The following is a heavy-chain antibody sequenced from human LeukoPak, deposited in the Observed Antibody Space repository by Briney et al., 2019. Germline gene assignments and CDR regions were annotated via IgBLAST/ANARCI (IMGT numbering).Heavy chain of an antibody. J-gene: IGHJ2*01. CDR2: INHSGST. D-gene: IGHD5-24*01. CDR1: GGSFSGYY. Sequence: SETLSLTCAVYGGSFSGYYWSWIRQPPGKGLEWIGEINHSGSTNYNPSLKSRVTISVDTSKNQFSLKLSSVTAADTALYYCARGIWEMATIPYWCFDIWGRGTLVTVSS. CDR3: ARGIWEMATIPYWCFDI. V-gene: IGHV4-34*01.